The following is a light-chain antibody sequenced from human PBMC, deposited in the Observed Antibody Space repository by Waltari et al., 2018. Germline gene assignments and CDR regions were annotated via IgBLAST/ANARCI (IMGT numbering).Light chain of an antibody. CDR3: QQRYTWPLA. J-gene: IGKJ4*01. V-gene: IGKV3-11*01. Sequence: EIVLTQSPATLSLPQGQSAALSCRASQTISTSLAWYQQKPAQPPRLVINDASNRATAIPARFSGSGSETDFNLTISSLDAEDFADYYCQQRYTWPLAFGGGTTVEIK. CDR2: DAS. CDR1: QTISTS.